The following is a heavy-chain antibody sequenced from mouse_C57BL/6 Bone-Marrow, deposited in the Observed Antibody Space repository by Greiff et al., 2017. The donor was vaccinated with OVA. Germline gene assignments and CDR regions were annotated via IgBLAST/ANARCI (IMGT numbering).Heavy chain of an antibody. Sequence: VQLQQPGAELVKPGASVKLSCKASGYTFTSYWMHWVKQRPGQGLEWIGMIHPNSGSTNYNEKFKSKATLTVDKSSSTAYMQLSSLTSEDSAVYYCARDTTVVGDFDYWGQGTTLTVSS. CDR2: IHPNSGST. CDR1: GYTFTSYW. D-gene: IGHD1-1*01. V-gene: IGHV1-64*01. J-gene: IGHJ2*01. CDR3: ARDTTVVGDFDY.